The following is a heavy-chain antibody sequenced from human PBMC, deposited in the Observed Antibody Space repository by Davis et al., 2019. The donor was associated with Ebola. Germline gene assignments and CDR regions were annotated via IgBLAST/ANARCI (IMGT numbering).Heavy chain of an antibody. D-gene: IGHD2/OR15-2a*01. CDR3: AKDYSLASSTQENY. J-gene: IGHJ4*02. CDR1: GFTFSSYA. V-gene: IGHV3-23*01. Sequence: PGGSLRLSCAASGFTFSSYAMSWVRQAPGKGLEWVSAISGSGGSTYYADSVKGRFTISRDNSKNTLYLQMNSLRAEDTAVYYCAKDYSLASSTQENYWGQGTLVTVSS. CDR2: ISGSGGST.